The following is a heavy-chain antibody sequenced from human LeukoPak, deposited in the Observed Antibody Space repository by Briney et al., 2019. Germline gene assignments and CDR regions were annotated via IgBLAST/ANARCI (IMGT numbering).Heavy chain of an antibody. CDR1: GYTFTSYY. V-gene: IGHV1-46*01. CDR2: INPSGGST. J-gene: IGHJ4*02. CDR3: ARVLPYQRGVDY. Sequence: GASVKDSCKASGYTFTSYYMHWVRQAPGQGLEWMGIINPSGGSTSYVQKFQGRVTMTRDTSTSTVYMELSSLRSEDTAVYYCARVLPYQRGVDYWGQGTLVTVSS. D-gene: IGHD2-2*01.